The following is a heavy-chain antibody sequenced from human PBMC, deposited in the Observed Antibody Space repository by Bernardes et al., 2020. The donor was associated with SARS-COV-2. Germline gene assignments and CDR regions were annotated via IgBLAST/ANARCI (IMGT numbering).Heavy chain of an antibody. Sequence: GGSLRLSCAASGLTFSDNYMTWVRQAPGMGLEWVSSLYSGGSTYYAESVKGRFTISTDNSKNTLYLQMNSLRPDDTAVYYCATKNGGYFYDAFDIWGQGTVVTVSS. V-gene: IGHV3-66*01. CDR3: ATKNGGYFYDAFDI. CDR2: LYSGGST. CDR1: GLTFSDNY. J-gene: IGHJ3*02. D-gene: IGHD3-22*01.